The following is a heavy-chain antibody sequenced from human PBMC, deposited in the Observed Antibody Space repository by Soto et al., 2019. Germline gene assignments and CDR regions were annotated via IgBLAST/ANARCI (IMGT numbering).Heavy chain of an antibody. V-gene: IGHV4-39*01. J-gene: IGHJ4*02. D-gene: IGHD3-3*01. CDR3: ARSETGYDFWSGGYYFDY. Sequence: QLQLQESGPGLVKPSETLSLTCTVSGGSISSSSYYWGWIRQPPGKGLEWIGSIYYSGSTYYNPSLKSRVTIPVDTSKNQFSLKLSSVTAADTAVYYCARSETGYDFWSGGYYFDYWGQGTLVTVSS. CDR1: GGSISSSSYY. CDR2: IYYSGST.